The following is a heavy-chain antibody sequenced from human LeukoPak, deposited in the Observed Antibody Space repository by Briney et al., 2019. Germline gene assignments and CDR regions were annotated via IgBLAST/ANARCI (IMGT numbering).Heavy chain of an antibody. CDR3: ARSGRVGGYSGYDYQLVTHRAPIDY. D-gene: IGHD5-12*01. Sequence: PSETLSLTCTVSGGSISSSSYYWGWIRQPPGKGLEWIGSIYYSGSTYYNPSLKSRVTISVDTSKNQFSLKLSSVTAADTAVYYCARSGRVGGYSGYDYQLVTHRAPIDYWGQGTLVTVSS. V-gene: IGHV4-39*01. CDR1: GGSISSSSYY. J-gene: IGHJ4*02. CDR2: IYYSGST.